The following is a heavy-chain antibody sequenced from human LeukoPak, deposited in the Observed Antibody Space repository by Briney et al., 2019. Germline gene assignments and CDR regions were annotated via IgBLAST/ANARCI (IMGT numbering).Heavy chain of an antibody. CDR1: GFTFSDDY. Sequence: PGGSLRLSCAASGFTFSDDYMSWIRQAQGKGLEWASYISSGGSTIYYGDSVKGRFTISRDNAKNSLYLQMNSLSAEDTAVYYCARAGTRIVGAFISDWGQGTLVTVSS. D-gene: IGHD1-26*01. J-gene: IGHJ4*02. CDR2: ISSGGSTI. V-gene: IGHV3-11*04. CDR3: ARAGTRIVGAFISD.